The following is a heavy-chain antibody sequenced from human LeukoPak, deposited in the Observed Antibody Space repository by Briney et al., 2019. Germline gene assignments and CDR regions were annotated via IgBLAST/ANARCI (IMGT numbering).Heavy chain of an antibody. Sequence: GGSLRLSCAASGFTFSNAWMSWVRQAPGKGLEWVAVISYDGSNKYYADSVKGRFTISRDNSKNTLYLQMNSLRAEDTAVYYCARAASSSHNYRYYYYYMDAWGKGTTVTVSS. J-gene: IGHJ6*03. CDR3: ARAASSSHNYRYYYYYMDA. CDR1: GFTFSNAW. CDR2: ISYDGSNK. V-gene: IGHV3-30*03. D-gene: IGHD6-13*01.